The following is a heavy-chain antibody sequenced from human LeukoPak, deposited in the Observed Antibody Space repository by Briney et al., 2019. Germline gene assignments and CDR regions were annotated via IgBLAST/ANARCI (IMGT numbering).Heavy chain of an antibody. CDR3: ARGGVRHY. J-gene: IGHJ4*02. CDR1: GFTVSSAY. D-gene: IGHD2-8*02. CDR2: IYGDGTT. V-gene: IGHV3-53*01. Sequence: GGSLRLSCAASGFTVSSAYMSWVRQAPGKGPAWVSVIYGDGTTYYADSVKGRFTISRDNSENTVFLQMHSLRAEDTAMYYCARGGVRHYWGQGTLVTVSS.